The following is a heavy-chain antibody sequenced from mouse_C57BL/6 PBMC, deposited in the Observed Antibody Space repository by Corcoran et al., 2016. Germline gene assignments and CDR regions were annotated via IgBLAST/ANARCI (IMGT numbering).Heavy chain of an antibody. CDR2: IDPEDGDT. V-gene: IGHV14-1*01. J-gene: IGHJ3*01. Sequence: EVQLQQSGAELVRPGASVKLYCTASGFNIKDYYMQWVKQRPEQGLEWSGRIDPEDGDTEYAPKFQGKATMTADTSSNTAYLQLSSLTSEDTAVYYCIPEVDYDEGAWFAYWGQGTLVTVSA. D-gene: IGHD2-4*01. CDR1: GFNIKDYY. CDR3: IPEVDYDEGAWFAY.